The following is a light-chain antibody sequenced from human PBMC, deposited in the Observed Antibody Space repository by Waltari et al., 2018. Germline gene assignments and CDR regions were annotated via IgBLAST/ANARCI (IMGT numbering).Light chain of an antibody. CDR2: RNN. CDR3: ASWDDSPSGWV. CDR1: SSNIGRDY. J-gene: IGLJ3*02. Sequence: QSMLTQPPSASGTPGQRITISCSGGSSNIGRDYFYWFHHLPGRAPKLLIYRNNQRPSGVPDRFSGSKSGTSASLDISGLRSGDEGHYYCASWDDSPSGWVFGGGTKLTVL. V-gene: IGLV1-47*01.